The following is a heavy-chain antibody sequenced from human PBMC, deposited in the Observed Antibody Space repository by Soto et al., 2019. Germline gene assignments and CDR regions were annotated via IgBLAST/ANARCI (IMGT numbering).Heavy chain of an antibody. V-gene: IGHV5-51*01. CDR3: ARHSEDTAMVSYYYYYYMDV. J-gene: IGHJ6*03. D-gene: IGHD5-18*01. Sequence: GESLKLCCKVSGYSFTSYWIGWVRQMPGKGLEWMGIIYPGDSDTRYSPSFQGQVTISADKSISTAYLQWSSLKASDTAMYYCARHSEDTAMVSYYYYYYMDVWGKGTTVTVSS. CDR2: IYPGDSDT. CDR1: GYSFTSYW.